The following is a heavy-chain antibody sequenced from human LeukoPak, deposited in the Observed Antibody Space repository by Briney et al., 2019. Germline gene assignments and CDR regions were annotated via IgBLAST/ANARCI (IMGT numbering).Heavy chain of an antibody. CDR1: GHTFNSYV. J-gene: IGHJ4*02. CDR2: ISNSGGST. Sequence: GGSLRLSCAASGHTFNSYVMRWVRQAQGKVLEWVSRISNSGGSTYYADSVKGRITIYRDNSKNTLYLQMNSLRAEDTAVYYCAKEGFDSWGQGTLVTVSS. CDR3: AKEGFDS. V-gene: IGHV3-23*01.